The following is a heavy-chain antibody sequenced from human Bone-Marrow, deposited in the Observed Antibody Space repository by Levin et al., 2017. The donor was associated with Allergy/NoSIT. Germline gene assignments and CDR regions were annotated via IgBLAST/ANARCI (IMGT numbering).Heavy chain of an antibody. CDR1: GYSLIELS. V-gene: IGHV1-24*01. CDR2: FDPEEGET. Sequence: RASVKVSCKVSGYSLIELSMHWVRQAPGTGFQWMGGFDPEEGETIYAQKFQGRVTMTEDRFTETAYMELTSLTSEDTAVYYCATHGVMNAFVWGQGTLVTVSS. D-gene: IGHD2-8*02. CDR3: ATHGVMNAFV. J-gene: IGHJ4*02.